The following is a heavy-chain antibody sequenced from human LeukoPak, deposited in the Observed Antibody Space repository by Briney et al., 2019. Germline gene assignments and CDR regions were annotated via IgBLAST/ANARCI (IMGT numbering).Heavy chain of an antibody. Sequence: PSETLSLTCTVSGGFISSSSYYWGWIRQPPGKGLEWIGSIYYSGSTYYNPSLKSRVTISVDTSKNQFSLKLSSVTAADTAVYYCATFIAAAAHFDYWGQGTLVTVSS. J-gene: IGHJ4*02. V-gene: IGHV4-39*07. D-gene: IGHD6-13*01. CDR1: GGFISSSSYY. CDR2: IYYSGST. CDR3: ATFIAAAAHFDY.